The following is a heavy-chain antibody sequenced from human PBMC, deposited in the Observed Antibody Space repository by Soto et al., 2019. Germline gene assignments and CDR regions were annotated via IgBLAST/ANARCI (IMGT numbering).Heavy chain of an antibody. CDR1: GGSTSSDNY. Sequence: TLSLTCTVSGGSTSSDNYWSWIRQPPGKGLEWIGHIYYSGNTDYNPSLKSRLAISIDTSKNQFSLKLSSVTAADTAVYFCAREGGESSDGLYYFDSWGQGTTVTVSS. D-gene: IGHD3-16*01. CDR3: AREGGESSDGLYYFDS. V-gene: IGHV4-30-4*01. J-gene: IGHJ4*03. CDR2: IYYSGNT.